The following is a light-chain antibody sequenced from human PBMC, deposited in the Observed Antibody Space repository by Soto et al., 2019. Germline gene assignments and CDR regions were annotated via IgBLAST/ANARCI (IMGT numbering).Light chain of an antibody. CDR1: SSDVGSDNL. CDR2: AGS. V-gene: IGLV2-23*01. Sequence: QSALTQPASVSGSPGQSITISCTGTSSDVGSDNLVSWYQQHPGKAPKLMIYAGSKRPSGVSNRFSGSKSGNTASLTISGLQAEDDADYYCCSYAGSYTYVFGAGTKVNV. J-gene: IGLJ1*01. CDR3: CSYAGSYTYV.